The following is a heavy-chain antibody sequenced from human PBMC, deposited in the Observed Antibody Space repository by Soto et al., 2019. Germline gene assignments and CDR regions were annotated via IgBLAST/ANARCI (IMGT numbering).Heavy chain of an antibody. Sequence: ASVKVSCKTSGYTFTAYRIDWVRQAPGQGLEWIGWILPNNGDTHYAQKFQDWVTITRDTSIRTAYLEVNRLKSDDTAVYYCARDYWGSYEYWGQGTPVTVSS. J-gene: IGHJ4*02. CDR2: ILPNNGDT. V-gene: IGHV1-2*04. D-gene: IGHD3-16*01. CDR3: ARDYWGSYEY. CDR1: GYTFTAYR.